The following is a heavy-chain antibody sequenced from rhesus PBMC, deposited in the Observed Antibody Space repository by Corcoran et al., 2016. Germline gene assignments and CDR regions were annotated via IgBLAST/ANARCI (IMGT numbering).Heavy chain of an antibody. CDR1: GFTFSSYW. CDR2: INSAVSST. V-gene: IGHV3-14*01. Sequence: EVQLVESGGGLAKPGGSLRLSCAASGFTFSSYWMHWVRQAPGKGLEWNSAINSAVSSTYYADSVKGRFTISRENAKNTLYLQMDGLRAEDTAVYYCAGLTSPWGQGVLVTVSS. J-gene: IGHJ4*01. CDR3: AGLTSP.